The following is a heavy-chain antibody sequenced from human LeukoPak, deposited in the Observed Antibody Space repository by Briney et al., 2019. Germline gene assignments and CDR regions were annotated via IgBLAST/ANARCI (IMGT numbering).Heavy chain of an antibody. J-gene: IGHJ4*02. D-gene: IGHD4-17*01. CDR2: ISFDGVTT. V-gene: IGHV3-30-3*01. CDR1: ESTFRNFA. CDR3: AREYGDSYGVIGRFDS. Sequence: GGSLRLSCAASESTFRNFAMHWVRQTPDKGLEWVALISFDGVTTYYADSVRGRFTISRDNSKNTLFLQMNSLRGEDTAVYYCAREYGDSYGVIGRFDSWGQGTLVPVSS.